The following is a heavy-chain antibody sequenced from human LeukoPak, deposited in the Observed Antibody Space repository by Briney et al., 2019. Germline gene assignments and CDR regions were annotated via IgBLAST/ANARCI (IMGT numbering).Heavy chain of an antibody. V-gene: IGHV1-18*01. CDR3: ARTGYCSGGSCYSGFDY. J-gene: IGHJ4*02. CDR2: ISAYNGST. Sequence: GASVKVSCKASGYTFTSYGISWVRQAPGQGLEWMGWISAYNGSTNYAQKLQGRVTMTTDTSTSTAYMELRSLRSDDTAVYYCARTGYCSGGSCYSGFDYWGQGTLVTVSS. CDR1: GYTFTSYG. D-gene: IGHD2-15*01.